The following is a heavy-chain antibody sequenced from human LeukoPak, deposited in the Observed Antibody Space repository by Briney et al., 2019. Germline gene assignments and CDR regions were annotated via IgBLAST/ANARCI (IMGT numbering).Heavy chain of an antibody. CDR1: GFTFGDNA. V-gene: IGHV3-49*04. J-gene: IGHJ6*02. Sequence: GGSLRLSCTVSGFTFGDNAMRWVRQAPGKGLEWVGFIRSKTDGGTTEYAASVTGRFIISRHDSTTIAYLHINSLNTEDTAVYYCTRRPIQLWLYHVMDVWGQATTVTVSS. D-gene: IGHD5-18*01. CDR2: IRSKTDGGTT. CDR3: TRRPIQLWLYHVMDV.